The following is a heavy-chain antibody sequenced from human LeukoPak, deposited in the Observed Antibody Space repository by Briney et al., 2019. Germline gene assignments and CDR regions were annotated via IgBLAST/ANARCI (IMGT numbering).Heavy chain of an antibody. J-gene: IGHJ4*02. CDR3: AKDRGTSSSWSFDY. CDR2: ISSSGSTI. CDR1: GFTFSSYE. V-gene: IGHV3-48*03. D-gene: IGHD6-13*01. Sequence: GGSLRLSCAASGFTFSSYEMNWVRQAPGKGLEWVSYISSSGSTIYYADSVKGRFTISRDNAKNSLYLQMNSLRAEDTAVYYCAKDRGTSSSWSFDYWGQGTLVTVSS.